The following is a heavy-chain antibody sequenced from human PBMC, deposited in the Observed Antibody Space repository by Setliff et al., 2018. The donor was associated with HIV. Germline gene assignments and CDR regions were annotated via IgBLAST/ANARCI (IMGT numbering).Heavy chain of an antibody. CDR2: IYYSGST. D-gene: IGHD5-18*01. J-gene: IGHJ4*02. CDR1: GGSVSTTGYS. CDR3: ARQRKLNTAMAYDFDY. V-gene: IGHV4-39*01. Sequence: PSETLSLTCTVSGGSVSTTGYSWGWIRQPPGKGLEWIGSIYYSGSTSYNPSLKSQVTISVDTSKNQFSLRVDSVTAADTAVYYCARQRKLNTAMAYDFDYWGQGTLVTVSS.